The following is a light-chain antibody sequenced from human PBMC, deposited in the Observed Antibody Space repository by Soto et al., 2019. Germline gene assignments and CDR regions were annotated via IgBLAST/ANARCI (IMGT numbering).Light chain of an antibody. V-gene: IGKV1-39*01. Sequence: IQITQSPSTLSASVGGRVTITCRASQSISSRLACYQQKPGKAAKLLLYAASSLQSGVPSRFSGSGSGTDFTLTIISPQPADFSTYYCQQSYSTPPLTFGQGTRLEIK. CDR1: QSISSR. CDR3: QQSYSTPPLT. J-gene: IGKJ5*01. CDR2: AAS.